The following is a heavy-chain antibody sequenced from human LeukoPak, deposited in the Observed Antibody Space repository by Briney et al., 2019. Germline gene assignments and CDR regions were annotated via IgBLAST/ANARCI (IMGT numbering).Heavy chain of an antibody. Sequence: SETLSLTCTVSGGSISSYYWSWIRQPPGKGLEWIGYIYYSGSTNYNPSLKSRVTISVDTSKNQFSLKLSSVTAADTAVYYCARGPVDYYDSSGYLFDYWGQGTLVTVSS. CDR3: ARGPVDYYDSSGYLFDY. D-gene: IGHD3-22*01. CDR2: IYYSGST. CDR1: GGSISSYY. V-gene: IGHV4-59*01. J-gene: IGHJ4*02.